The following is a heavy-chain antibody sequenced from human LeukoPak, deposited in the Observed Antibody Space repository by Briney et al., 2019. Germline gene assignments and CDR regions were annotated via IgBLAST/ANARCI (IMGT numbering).Heavy chain of an antibody. CDR3: ARALQGGSGSSPGWFDP. J-gene: IGHJ5*02. D-gene: IGHD3-10*01. Sequence: SQTLSLTCTVSGGSISSGSYYWSWIRQPAGTGLEWIGRIYTSGNINYNPSLKSRVTMSVDTSKNQFSLKLSSVTAADTAVYYCARALQGGSGSSPGWFDPWGQGTLVTVSS. CDR1: GGSISSGSYY. V-gene: IGHV4-61*02. CDR2: IYTSGNI.